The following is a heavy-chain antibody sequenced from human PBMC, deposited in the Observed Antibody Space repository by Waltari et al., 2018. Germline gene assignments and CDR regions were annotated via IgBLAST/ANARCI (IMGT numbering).Heavy chain of an antibody. Sequence: QVQLQESGPGLVKPSETLSLTCTVSGGSISSYYWSWIRQPPGKGLEWIGYIYYSGSTNYNPSLKSRVTISVDTSKNQFSLKLSSVTAADTAVYYCARDRTSTGRFDYWGQGILVTVSS. V-gene: IGHV4-59*01. D-gene: IGHD2-2*01. CDR1: GGSISSYY. J-gene: IGHJ4*02. CDR3: ARDRTSTGRFDY. CDR2: IYYSGST.